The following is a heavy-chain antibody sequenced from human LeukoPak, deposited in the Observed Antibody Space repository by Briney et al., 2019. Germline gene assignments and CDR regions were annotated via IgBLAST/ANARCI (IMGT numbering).Heavy chain of an antibody. CDR2: ISYNGNT. Sequence: SETLSLTCSVSDGSINSYYSHWLRRPPRQGPEWLGYISYNGNTNYSPSLKSRVTMSVDTSKNLFSLKVSSVTAADTAVYYCARGRSNYYGMDVWGQGTTVTVSS. CDR3: ARGRSNYYGMDV. V-gene: IGHV4-59*01. D-gene: IGHD1-26*01. J-gene: IGHJ6*02. CDR1: DGSINSYY.